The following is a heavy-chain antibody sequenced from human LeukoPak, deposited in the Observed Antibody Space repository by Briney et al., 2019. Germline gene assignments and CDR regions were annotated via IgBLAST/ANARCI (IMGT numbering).Heavy chain of an antibody. CDR3: ARAEKAVTGTLDY. J-gene: IGHJ4*02. D-gene: IGHD6-19*01. Sequence: PSETLSLTCTVSGDSISNYYWSWIRQSPGKKLEWIGYMYNRGNTIYNPSLKSRVTISTDTSKNQFSLRLTSVTAADTAVYYCARAEKAVTGTLDYWGQGTLITVSS. V-gene: IGHV4-59*01. CDR1: GDSISNYY. CDR2: MYNRGNT.